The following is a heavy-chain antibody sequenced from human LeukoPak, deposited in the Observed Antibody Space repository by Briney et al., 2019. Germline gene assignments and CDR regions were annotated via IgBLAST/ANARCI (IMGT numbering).Heavy chain of an antibody. J-gene: IGHJ6*02. Sequence: GRSLRLSCAASGFTFSSYAMHWVRQAPGKGLEWVAVISYDGSNKYYADSVKGRFTISRDNSKNTLYLQTNSLRAEDTAVYYCARAYYDFWSGYYYGMDVWGQGTTVTVSS. CDR1: GFTFSSYA. CDR3: ARAYYDFWSGYYYGMDV. D-gene: IGHD3-3*01. CDR2: ISYDGSNK. V-gene: IGHV3-30-3*01.